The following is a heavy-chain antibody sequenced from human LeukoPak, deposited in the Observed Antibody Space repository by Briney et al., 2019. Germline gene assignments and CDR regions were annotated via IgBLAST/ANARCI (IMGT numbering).Heavy chain of an antibody. Sequence: ASVKVSCKASGYTFTGYYMHWVRQAPGQGLEWMGWINPNSGGTNYAQKFQGRVTMTRDTSISTAYMELSRPRSDDTAVYYCATGKGDILTGYPHLDYWGQGTLVTVSS. CDR3: ATGKGDILTGYPHLDY. V-gene: IGHV1-2*02. CDR2: INPNSGGT. D-gene: IGHD3-9*01. CDR1: GYTFTGYY. J-gene: IGHJ4*02.